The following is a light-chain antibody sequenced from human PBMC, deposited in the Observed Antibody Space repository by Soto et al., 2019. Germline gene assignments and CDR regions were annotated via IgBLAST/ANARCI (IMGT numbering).Light chain of an antibody. Sequence: EIVLTQSPATLSLSPGEGATLSCRASQSISRYLAWYQEKPGQAPRLLIYDASNRATGIPARFSGSGSGTDFTLTLSSLEPEDFAVYYCQQRSDWPITFGQGTRLEIK. CDR1: QSISRY. V-gene: IGKV3-11*01. CDR2: DAS. J-gene: IGKJ5*01. CDR3: QQRSDWPIT.